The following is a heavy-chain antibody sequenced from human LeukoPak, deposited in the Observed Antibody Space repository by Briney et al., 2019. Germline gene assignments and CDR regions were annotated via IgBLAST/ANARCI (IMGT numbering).Heavy chain of an antibody. V-gene: IGHV3-74*01. Sequence: GGSLRLSCAAAGFIFSCYWMHLLRQAPGKGLGLGSRIHSDGSSTSYAVSVKGRFTISRDNAKNTLYLQMNSLRAEDTAVYYCARPSGYYDSSVAFDIWGQGTMVTVSS. CDR1: GFIFSCYW. D-gene: IGHD3-22*01. J-gene: IGHJ3*02. CDR2: IHSDGSST. CDR3: ARPSGYYDSSVAFDI.